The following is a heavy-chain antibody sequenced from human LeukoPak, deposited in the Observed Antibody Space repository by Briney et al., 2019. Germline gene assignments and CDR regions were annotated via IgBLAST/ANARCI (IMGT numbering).Heavy chain of an antibody. V-gene: IGHV3-23*01. Sequence: GGSVRLSCAASGFTFSSYAMSWVRQAPGKGLEWVSGISGSGGSTYYADSVKGRFTISRDNSKNTLYLQMNSLRAEDTAVYYCARGGEILWFGESTPGDALDGWDRERLLTVSS. J-gene: IGHJ3*01. CDR3: ARGGEILWFGESTPGDALDG. CDR1: GFTFSSYA. D-gene: IGHD3-10*01. CDR2: ISGSGGST.